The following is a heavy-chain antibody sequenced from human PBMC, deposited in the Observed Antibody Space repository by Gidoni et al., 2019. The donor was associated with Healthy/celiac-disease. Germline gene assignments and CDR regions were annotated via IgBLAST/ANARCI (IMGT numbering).Heavy chain of an antibody. CDR3: AKDPSIVLMVYEDFQH. V-gene: IGHV3-23*01. CDR2: ISGSGSST. CDR1: GFTFSSYA. Sequence: EVQLLESGGGLVQPGGSLRLSCAASGFTFSSYAMSWVRQAPGKGLEWVSAISGSGSSTYYADSVKGRFTISRDNSKNTLYLQMNSLRAEDTAVYYCAKDPSIVLMVYEDFQHWGQGTLVTVSS. J-gene: IGHJ1*01. D-gene: IGHD2-8*01.